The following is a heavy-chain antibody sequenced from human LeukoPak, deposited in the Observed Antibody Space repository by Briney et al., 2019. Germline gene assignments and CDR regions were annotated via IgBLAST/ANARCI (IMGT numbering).Heavy chain of an antibody. Sequence: SETLSLTCAVYGGSFSGYYWSWIRQPPGKGLEWIGEINHSGSTNYNPSLKSRVTISVDTSKNQFSLKLSSVTAADTAVYYRARHVGMVRGGLNWFDPWGQGTLVTVSS. CDR3: ARHVGMVRGGLNWFDP. CDR2: INHSGST. V-gene: IGHV4-34*01. CDR1: GGSFSGYY. D-gene: IGHD3-10*01. J-gene: IGHJ5*02.